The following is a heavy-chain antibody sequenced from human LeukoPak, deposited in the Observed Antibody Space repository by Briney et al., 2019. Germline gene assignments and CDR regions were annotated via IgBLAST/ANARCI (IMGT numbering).Heavy chain of an antibody. CDR3: ARAPDYFDY. CDR1: GFTFSSHW. V-gene: IGHV3-7*01. CDR2: IKEDGSEK. Sequence: GSLRLSCAASGFTFSSHWMSWVRQAPGKGLEWVANIKEDGSEKNYVDSVKGRCTIYRDNAKNSLYLQMNSLRPEDTAVYYCARAPDYFDYWGQGTLVTVSS. J-gene: IGHJ4*02.